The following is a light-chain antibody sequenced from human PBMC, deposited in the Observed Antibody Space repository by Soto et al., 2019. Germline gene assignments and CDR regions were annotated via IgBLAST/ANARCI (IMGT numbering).Light chain of an antibody. Sequence: QSVLTQPPSASGTPGQRVTISCSGSSSNIGSNYVYWYQQLPGTAPTLLIYGNSNRPSGVPDRFSGSKSGTSASLAITGLQAEDEADYYCQYYDSGLGVFGTGTKVTVL. CDR2: GNS. CDR1: SSNIGSNY. V-gene: IGLV1-40*01. CDR3: QYYDSGLGV. J-gene: IGLJ1*01.